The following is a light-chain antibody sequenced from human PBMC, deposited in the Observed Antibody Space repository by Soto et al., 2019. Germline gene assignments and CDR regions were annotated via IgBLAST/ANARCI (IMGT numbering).Light chain of an antibody. V-gene: IGKV3-15*01. CDR3: QLYNNWPPWT. CDR1: QSVSSN. Sequence: EIVMTQSPATLSVSPGERATLSCRASQSVSSNLAWYQQKPGQAPRLLIYGASTRATGIPARFSGSGSGTEFTLTISSLQSEDFAAYYCQLYNNWPPWTFGQGTKMEIK. CDR2: GAS. J-gene: IGKJ1*01.